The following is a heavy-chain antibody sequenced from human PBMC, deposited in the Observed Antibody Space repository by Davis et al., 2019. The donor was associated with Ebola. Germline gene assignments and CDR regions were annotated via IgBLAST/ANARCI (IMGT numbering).Heavy chain of an antibody. Sequence: PGRSLRLACAVAGFSVSNKYVSWVRQAPGKVLGWVSVIYSGGSKYYADSVKGRFTISRDKSRNTVYLQMDSLRADDTAFYYCAGGGYTGFRDSWGQGTLVTVSS. CDR2: IYSGGSK. J-gene: IGHJ4*02. D-gene: IGHD5-12*01. CDR3: AGGGYTGFRDS. V-gene: IGHV3-53*01. CDR1: GFSVSNKY.